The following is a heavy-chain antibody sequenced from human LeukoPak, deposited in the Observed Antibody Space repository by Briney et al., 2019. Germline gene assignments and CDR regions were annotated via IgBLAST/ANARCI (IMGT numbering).Heavy chain of an antibody. CDR2: IIPIFGTA. J-gene: IGHJ5*02. Sequence: SVKVSCKASGGTFSSYAISWVRQAPGQGLEWMGGIIPIFGTANYAQKFQGRVTITADESTSTAYMELSSLRSEDTAVYYCARDMALYYGSGIAFDPWGQGTLVTVSS. CDR1: GGTFSSYA. V-gene: IGHV1-69*13. D-gene: IGHD3-10*01. CDR3: ARDMALYYGSGIAFDP.